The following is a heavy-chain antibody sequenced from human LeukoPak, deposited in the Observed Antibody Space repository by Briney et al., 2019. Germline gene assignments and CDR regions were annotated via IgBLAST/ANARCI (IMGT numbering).Heavy chain of an antibody. CDR2: IYPGDSDT. J-gene: IGHJ4*02. V-gene: IGHV5-51*01. CDR3: ARTGYSSGWYVGSFQY. CDR1: GYSFTSYW. D-gene: IGHD6-19*01. Sequence: ESLKISCKGSGYSFTSYWIGWVRQMPGKGLEWMGIIYPGDSDTRYSPPFQGQVTISADKSISTAYLQWSSLKASDTAIYFCARTGYSSGWYVGSFQYWGQGTLVTVSS.